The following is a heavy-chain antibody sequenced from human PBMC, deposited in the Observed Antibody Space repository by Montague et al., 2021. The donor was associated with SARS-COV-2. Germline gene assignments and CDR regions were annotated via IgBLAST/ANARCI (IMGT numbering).Heavy chain of an antibody. D-gene: IGHD4-23*01. Sequence: SLRLSRAAYGFTFSSYEMNWIRQAPGKGLEWVSYISSRGSAVFSYAESVKGRFTISRDNARNSLFLQMNSLTVDDTGVYYCARDLDYGGNSLFDYWGQGTLVTVSS. CDR3: ARDLDYGGNSLFDY. CDR2: ISSRGSAV. V-gene: IGHV3-48*03. CDR1: GFTFSSYE. J-gene: IGHJ4*02.